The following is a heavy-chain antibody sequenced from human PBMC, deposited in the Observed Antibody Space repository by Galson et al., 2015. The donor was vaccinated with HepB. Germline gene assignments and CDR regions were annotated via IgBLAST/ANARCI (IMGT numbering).Heavy chain of an antibody. V-gene: IGHV5-10-1*01. Sequence: QSGAEVKKPGESLRISCKGSGSSFTSYWISWERQMPGKGLEWMGRIDPSDSYTNYSPSFQGHVTISADKSISTAYLQWSSLKASDTAMYYCARHSAPDYYDSSGYYLNDAFDIWGQGTMVTVSS. D-gene: IGHD3-22*01. CDR3: ARHSAPDYYDSSGYYLNDAFDI. CDR1: GSSFTSYW. J-gene: IGHJ3*02. CDR2: IDPSDSYT.